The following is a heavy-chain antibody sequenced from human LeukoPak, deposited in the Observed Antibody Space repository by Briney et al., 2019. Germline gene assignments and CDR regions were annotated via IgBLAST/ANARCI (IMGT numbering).Heavy chain of an antibody. Sequence: SETLSLTCTVSGGSISSTSYYWGWIRQPPGKGLEYIGSIYYSGSTYYSPSLKSRVTISVDTSKNQFSLKLSSVTAADTAVYYCASPTGTTLRFDYWGQGTLVTVSS. CDR3: ASPTGTTLRFDY. CDR2: IYYSGST. D-gene: IGHD1-1*01. CDR1: GGSISSTSYY. J-gene: IGHJ4*02. V-gene: IGHV4-39*07.